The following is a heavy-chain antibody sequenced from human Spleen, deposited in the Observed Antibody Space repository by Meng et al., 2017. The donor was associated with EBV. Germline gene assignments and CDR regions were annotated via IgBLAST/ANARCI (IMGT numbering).Heavy chain of an antibody. D-gene: IGHD1-26*01. CDR3: AKDCFGAKDS. V-gene: IGHV3-74*01. CDR2: INSDGNVI. Sequence: LGASAGAAVRAGGHLRRCCVTFGFSFSRYWMHWVRQAPGKGLVWVSRINSDGNVITYADSVKGRFTISRDNAKNTVYLQMNNVRVEDTAVYYCAKDCFGAKDSWGQGTLVTVSS. J-gene: IGHJ4*02. CDR1: GFSFSRYW.